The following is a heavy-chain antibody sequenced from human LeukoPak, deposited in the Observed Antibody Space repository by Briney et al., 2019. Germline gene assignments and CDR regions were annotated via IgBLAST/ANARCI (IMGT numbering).Heavy chain of an antibody. J-gene: IGHJ4*02. D-gene: IGHD6-19*01. CDR2: VSSSSAHI. V-gene: IGHV3-21*01. Sequence: GGSLRLSCAASGFTVSSDYMNWVRQAPGKGLEWVSYVSSSSAHIFYADSVKGRFTNSRDNAENSLYLQMNSLRVEDAAVYYCARSTVAGTDYWGQGTLVTVSP. CDR3: ARSTVAGTDY. CDR1: GFTVSSDY.